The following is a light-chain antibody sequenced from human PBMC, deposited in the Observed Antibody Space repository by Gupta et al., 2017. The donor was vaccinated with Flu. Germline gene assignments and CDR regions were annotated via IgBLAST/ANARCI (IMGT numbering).Light chain of an antibody. CDR3: QHYSDRPPWT. V-gene: IGKV3-15*01. CDR2: NSY. CDR1: QSISNN. J-gene: IGKJ1*01. Sequence: EIMLTQSPATLSVSLGERVTVSCRASQSISNNLAWYQQKPGQPPRLLIYNSYTRATDIPARFSGAGSGTDFTLTFDSLRSEDFAVYYCQHYSDRPPWTFGPGTKVDLK.